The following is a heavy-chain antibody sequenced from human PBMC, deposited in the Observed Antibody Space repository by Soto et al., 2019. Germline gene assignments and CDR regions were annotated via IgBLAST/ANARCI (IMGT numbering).Heavy chain of an antibody. CDR2: IIPIFGTA. CDR1: GGTFSSYA. D-gene: IGHD2-8*01. J-gene: IGHJ6*02. CDR3: AREARRVCYCDYYYGMDV. V-gene: IGHV1-69*13. Sequence: GASVKVSCKASGGTFSSYAISWVRQAPGQGLEWMGGIIPIFGTANYAQKFQGRVTITADESTSTAYMELSSLRSEDTAVYYCAREARRVCYCDYYYGMDVWGQGTTVTVSS.